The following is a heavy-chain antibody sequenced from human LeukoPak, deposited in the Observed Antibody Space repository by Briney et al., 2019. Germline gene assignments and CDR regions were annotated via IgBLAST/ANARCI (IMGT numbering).Heavy chain of an antibody. J-gene: IGHJ4*02. D-gene: IGHD3-10*01. V-gene: IGHV4-38-2*02. CDR1: GYSISSGHY. CDR3: TRHGNYYGSGSYY. Sequence: SETLSLTCTVSGYSISSGHYWGWIRQPPGKGLEWIGSMYHSGSTYYNPPLKSRVTISEDTSKNQFSLKLRSVTAADTAVYYCTRHGNYYGSGSYYWGQGTLVTVSS. CDR2: MYHSGST.